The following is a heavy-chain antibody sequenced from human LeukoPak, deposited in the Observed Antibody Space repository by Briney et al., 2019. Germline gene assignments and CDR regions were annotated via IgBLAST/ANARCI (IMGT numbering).Heavy chain of an antibody. J-gene: IGHJ5*02. CDR3: ASERVVPAATWFDP. CDR2: IYTSGST. D-gene: IGHD2-2*01. Sequence: SETLSLTCTVSGGSISSYYWSWIRQPAGKGLEWIVLIYTSGSTNYNPSLKSRVTMSVDTSKNQFSLKLSSVTAADTAVYYCASERVVPAATWFDPWGQGTLVTVSS. V-gene: IGHV4-4*07. CDR1: GGSISSYY.